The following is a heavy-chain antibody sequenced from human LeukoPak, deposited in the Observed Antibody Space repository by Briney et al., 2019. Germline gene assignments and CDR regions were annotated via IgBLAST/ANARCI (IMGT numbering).Heavy chain of an antibody. CDR3: ARADCIGSSCNLRHSWFDP. V-gene: IGHV3-21*06. D-gene: IGHD2-2*01. Sequence: GGSLRLSCAASGFTLSTFDMNWVRQAPGKVLEWVSSIRTSSRYIYYRDSVKGRFTISRDDAKNSLYLQMNSLTVEDTAVYYCARADCIGSSCNLRHSWFDPWGQGTLVTVSS. CDR2: IRTSSRYI. CDR1: GFTLSTFD. J-gene: IGHJ5*02.